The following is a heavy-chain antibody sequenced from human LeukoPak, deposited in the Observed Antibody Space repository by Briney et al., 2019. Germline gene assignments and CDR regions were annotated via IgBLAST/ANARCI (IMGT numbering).Heavy chain of an antibody. V-gene: IGHV5-51*01. CDR3: ARREQSYCSSTSCYAKRITYYYYYGMDV. Sequence: GESLKISCKGSGYSFTSYWIGWVRQMPGKGLEWMGIIYPGDSDTRYSPSFQGQVTISADKSISTAYLQWSSLKASDTATYYCARREQSYCSSTSCYAKRITYYYYYGMDVWGQGTTVTVSS. D-gene: IGHD2-2*01. CDR2: IYPGDSDT. J-gene: IGHJ6*02. CDR1: GYSFTSYW.